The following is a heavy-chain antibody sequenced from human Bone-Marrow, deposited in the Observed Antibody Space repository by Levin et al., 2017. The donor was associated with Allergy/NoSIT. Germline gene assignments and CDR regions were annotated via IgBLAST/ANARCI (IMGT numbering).Heavy chain of an antibody. CDR1: GYTFTGYY. V-gene: IGHV1-2*06. D-gene: IGHD2-21*02. CDR2: INPNSGGT. Sequence: ASVKVSCKASGYTFTGYYMHWVRQAPGQGLEWMGRINPNSGGTSFAQKFQGRVTMDRDTSINTAYMELTSLRSDATAVYYCETGRGNGDWYYDYWGQGTLVTVSS. CDR3: ETGRGNGDWYYDY. J-gene: IGHJ4*02.